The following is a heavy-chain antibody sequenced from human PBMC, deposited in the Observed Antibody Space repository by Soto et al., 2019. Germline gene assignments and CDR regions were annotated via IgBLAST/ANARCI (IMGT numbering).Heavy chain of an antibody. D-gene: IGHD6-13*01. J-gene: IGHJ6*02. CDR2: INPNSGGT. CDR1: GYTFTGYY. CDR3: ARDQPLAAAGTRSQYGMDV. Sequence: ASVKVSCRASGYTFTGYYMHWVRQAPGQGLEWMGWINPNSGGTNYAQKFQGWVTMTRDTSISTAYMELSRLRSDDTAVYYCARDQPLAAAGTRSQYGMDVWGQGTTVTVSS. V-gene: IGHV1-2*04.